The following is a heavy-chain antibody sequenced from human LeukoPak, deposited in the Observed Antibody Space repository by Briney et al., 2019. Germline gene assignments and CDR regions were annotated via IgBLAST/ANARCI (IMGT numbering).Heavy chain of an antibody. Sequence: ASVKVSCKASGYTFTDYYMHWVRQAPGQGLEWVGRINPNTGGTNYAQRFQGRVTLTGDTSITTAYMELSSLRSDDTAIYYCACLYQWQVSYYSHGMDVWGQGTTVTVSS. J-gene: IGHJ6*02. CDR1: GYTFTDYY. CDR2: INPNTGGT. D-gene: IGHD6-19*01. CDR3: ACLYQWQVSYYSHGMDV. V-gene: IGHV1-2*06.